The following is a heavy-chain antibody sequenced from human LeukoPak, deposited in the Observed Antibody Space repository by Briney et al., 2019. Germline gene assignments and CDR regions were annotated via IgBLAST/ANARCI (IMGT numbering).Heavy chain of an antibody. D-gene: IGHD3-10*01. CDR1: GYTFSSYG. Sequence: ASVKVSCNTSGYTFSSYGVSWVRQAPGQGLEWMAWISAYNGNTIYAQKFQDRVTMTTDTFTSTAYMELRSLRSDDTAVYYCARDLRGYYGSGSYYEFGMGVWGQGTTVTVSS. CDR3: ARDLRGYYGSGSYYEFGMGV. CDR2: ISAYNGNT. V-gene: IGHV1-18*04. J-gene: IGHJ6*02.